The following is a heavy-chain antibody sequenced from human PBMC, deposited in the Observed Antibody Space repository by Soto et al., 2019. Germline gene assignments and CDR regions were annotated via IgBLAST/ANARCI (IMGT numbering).Heavy chain of an antibody. CDR2: IGPGGPYT. Sequence: GGSLRLSCAASGFTFSSSAMSWVRQAPGKGLEWVSSIGPGGPYTYYADSVKGRFTISRDNSKNTLYLQMNSLRAEDTAIYYCAKRPLYGKGYMDVWGKGTTVTVSS. J-gene: IGHJ6*04. CDR1: GFTFSSSA. CDR3: AKRPLYGKGYMDV. D-gene: IGHD1-1*01. V-gene: IGHV3-23*01.